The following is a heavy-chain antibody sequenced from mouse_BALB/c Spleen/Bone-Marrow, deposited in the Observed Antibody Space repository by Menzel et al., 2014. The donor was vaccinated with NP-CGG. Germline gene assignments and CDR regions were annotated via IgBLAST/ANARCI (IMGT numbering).Heavy chain of an antibody. CDR2: IDPANGNT. CDR3: ARDYGKAAWFAS. V-gene: IGHV14-3*02. J-gene: IGHJ3*01. CDR1: GFNIKDTH. Sequence: VQLQQPGAELVKPGASVKLSCTPSGFNIKDTHMHWVKQRPEQGLEWIGRIDPANGNTKYDPNFQGKATITADTSSNTADLQLSGRTSEDAAVYYCARDYGKAAWFASWGQGTLVTVS. D-gene: IGHD1-1*01.